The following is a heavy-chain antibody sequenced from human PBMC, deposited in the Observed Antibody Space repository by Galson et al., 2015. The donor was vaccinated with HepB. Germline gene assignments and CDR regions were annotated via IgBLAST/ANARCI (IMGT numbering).Heavy chain of an antibody. CDR2: IHSDGSPT. CDR3: ARGGYYLDY. J-gene: IGHJ4*02. Sequence: SLRLSCAASGFTFSSYWMHWVRQSPGKGLVWVSRIHSDGSPTSYADSVKGRFTISRDNAKNTLYLQMNSLRAEDTAVYYCARGGYYLDYWGQGTLVTVSS. V-gene: IGHV3-74*01. D-gene: IGHD6-13*01. CDR1: GFTFSSYW.